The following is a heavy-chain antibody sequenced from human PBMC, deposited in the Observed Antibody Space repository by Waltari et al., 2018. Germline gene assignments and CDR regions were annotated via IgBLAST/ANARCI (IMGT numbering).Heavy chain of an antibody. CDR2: IYYSGST. J-gene: IGHJ3*02. CDR3: AREPPAFDI. Sequence: QVQLQESGPGLVKPSETLSLTCTVSGGSISSYYWSWIRQPPGKGLEWIGYIYYSGSTNYNPSLKSRVTISVDTCKNQFSLKLSSVTAADTAVYYCAREPPAFDIWGQGTMVTVSS. V-gene: IGHV4-59*01. CDR1: GGSISSYY.